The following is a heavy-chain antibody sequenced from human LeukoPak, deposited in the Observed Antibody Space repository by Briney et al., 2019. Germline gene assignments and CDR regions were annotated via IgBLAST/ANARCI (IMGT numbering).Heavy chain of an antibody. J-gene: IGHJ4*02. CDR3: AKDRLTVAHFDY. CDR1: GFTFSSYG. D-gene: IGHD4-23*01. CDR2: ISGSGGST. Sequence: GGSLRLSCTASGFTFSSYGVSWVRQAPGKGLEWVSAISGSGGSTYYADSVKGRFTISRDNSKNTLYLQMNSLRAEDTAVYYCAKDRLTVAHFDYWGQGTPVTASS. V-gene: IGHV3-23*01.